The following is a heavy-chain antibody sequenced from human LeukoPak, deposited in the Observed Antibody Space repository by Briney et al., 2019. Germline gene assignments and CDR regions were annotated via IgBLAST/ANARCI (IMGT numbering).Heavy chain of an antibody. V-gene: IGHV3-30*02. CDR3: ARDGLYQSIDY. Sequence: GGSLRLSCAASGSTFSSCGMHWVRQAPGKGLEWVAFISYDGSNKYYADSVKGRFTISRDDSKNTLYLQMNSLRAEDTAVYYCARDGLYQSIDYWGQGTLVTVSS. CDR2: ISYDGSNK. CDR1: GSTFSSCG. D-gene: IGHD2-2*02. J-gene: IGHJ4*02.